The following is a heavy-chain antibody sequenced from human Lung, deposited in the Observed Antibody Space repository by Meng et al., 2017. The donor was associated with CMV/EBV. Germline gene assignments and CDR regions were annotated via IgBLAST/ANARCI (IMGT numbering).Heavy chain of an antibody. CDR1: GYTFSRYG. Sequence: ASVXVSXXASGYTFSRYGISYVRQAPGQGLQWLGWVGGCDGDTNYAPEFRGRATMTTDTSTNTVYMELRSLTSDDTAVYYCARDWECLDRSDVFDIWGQGTMVTVSS. V-gene: IGHV1-18*01. J-gene: IGHJ3*02. D-gene: IGHD3-9*01. CDR2: VGGCDGDT. CDR3: ARDWECLDRSDVFDI.